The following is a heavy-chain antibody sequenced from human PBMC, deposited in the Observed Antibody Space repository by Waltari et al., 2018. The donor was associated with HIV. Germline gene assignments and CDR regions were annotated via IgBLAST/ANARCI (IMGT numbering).Heavy chain of an antibody. D-gene: IGHD4-4*01. CDR2: MNSNSGNS. CDR3: SRGVCSNGRDWYYP. Sequence: QVQLVQSGAEVKKPGASVKVSCKASGYTFTNHDINWVRQAPGKGLEWMGWMNSNSGNSYAAQQFQGMVTLTGDTSISTAYMERSGLRSDDTAVYYCSRGVCSNGRDWYYPCGQGTLVSVSS. CDR1: GYTFTNHD. J-gene: IGHJ5*02. V-gene: IGHV1-8*01.